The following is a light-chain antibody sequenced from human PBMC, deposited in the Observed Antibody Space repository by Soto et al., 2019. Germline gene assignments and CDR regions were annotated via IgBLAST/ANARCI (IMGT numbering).Light chain of an antibody. J-gene: IGLJ1*01. V-gene: IGLV2-14*03. CDR1: SSDVGYYNY. CDR2: DVT. Sequence: QSVLTQPAAVSGSPGQSITICCTGTSSDVGYYNYVSWFQQHPGKAPKLVISDVTNRPSGVSNRFSGSKSGNTASLTISGLQADDEAHYYCSSYTTSSTHVFGTGTKLPVL. CDR3: SSYTTSSTHV.